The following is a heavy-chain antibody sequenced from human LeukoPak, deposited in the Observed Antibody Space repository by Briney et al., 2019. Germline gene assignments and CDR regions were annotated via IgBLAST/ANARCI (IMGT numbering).Heavy chain of an antibody. D-gene: IGHD3-10*01. CDR3: AKDWIWFGELLTYLDY. Sequence: PGGSLRLSCAASGFTFSSFWMSWVRQAPGRGLEWVATIRQDGSQKYYLDSVKGRFTISRDNAKNSLYLQMNSLGAEDTAVYYCAKDWIWFGELLTYLDYWGQGTLVTVSS. CDR1: GFTFSSFW. J-gene: IGHJ4*02. CDR2: IRQDGSQK. V-gene: IGHV3-7*01.